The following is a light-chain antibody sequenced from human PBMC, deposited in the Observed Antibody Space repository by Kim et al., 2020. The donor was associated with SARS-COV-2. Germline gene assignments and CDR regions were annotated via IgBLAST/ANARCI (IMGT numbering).Light chain of an antibody. V-gene: IGKV4-1*01. CDR2: WAS. CDR1: RSVLFSSNNKNY. J-gene: IGKJ3*01. CDR3: QQHYSGQFT. Sequence: DIVMAQSPDSLAVSLGERATINCKSSRSVLFSSNNKNYLAWYQQKPGQPPKLLIYWASTRESGVPDRFSGSGSGTDFTLTISSLQAEDVAVYYCQQHYSGQFTFGPGTKVDIK.